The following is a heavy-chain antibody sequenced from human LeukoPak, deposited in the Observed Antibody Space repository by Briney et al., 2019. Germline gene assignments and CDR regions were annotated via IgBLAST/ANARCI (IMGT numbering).Heavy chain of an antibody. D-gene: IGHD1-1*01. CDR3: ARVPDWNDETRFDP. CDR1: GYTFTSYG. J-gene: IGHJ5*02. Sequence: GPVKVSCKASGYTFTSYGISWVRQAPGQGLEWMGWISAYNGNTNYAQKLQGRVTMTTDTSTSTAYMELRSLRSDDTAVYYCARVPDWNDETRFDPWGQGTLVTVSS. V-gene: IGHV1-18*01. CDR2: ISAYNGNT.